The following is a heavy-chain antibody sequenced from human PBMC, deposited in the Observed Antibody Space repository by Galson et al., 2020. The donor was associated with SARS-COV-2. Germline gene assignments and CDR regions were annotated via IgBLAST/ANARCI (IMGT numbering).Heavy chain of an antibody. CDR1: GYTFTSYD. CDR3: ARGGGGIAAAGTYWFDP. CDR2: MNPNSGNT. Sequence: ASVKVSCKASGYTFTSYDLNWVRQATGQGLEWMGWMNPNSGNTDYAQKFQGRVTMTRNTSISTAYMELSSLSSEDTAVYYCARGGGGIAAAGTYWFDPWGQGTLVTVSS. J-gene: IGHJ5*02. D-gene: IGHD6-13*01. V-gene: IGHV1-8*01.